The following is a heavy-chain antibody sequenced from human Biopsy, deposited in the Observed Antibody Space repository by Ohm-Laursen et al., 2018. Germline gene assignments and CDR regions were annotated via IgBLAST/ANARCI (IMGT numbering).Heavy chain of an antibody. J-gene: IGHJ6*02. CDR3: ARESALKWYQSRSYFNGMDV. V-gene: IGHV3-21*01. CDR2: ISSRRSDI. CDR1: GFIFSTYT. D-gene: IGHD2-2*01. Sequence: SLRLSCAASGFIFSTYTMNWVRQAPGQGLEWVSSISSRRSDIYYADSVKGRFTISRDNAKNSLFLHMNSLRAEDTAVYYCARESALKWYQSRSYFNGMDVWGQGTTVTVSS.